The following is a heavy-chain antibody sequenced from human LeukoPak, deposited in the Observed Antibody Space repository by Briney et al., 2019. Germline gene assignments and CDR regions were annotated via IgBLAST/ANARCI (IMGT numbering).Heavy chain of an antibody. CDR2: ISGSGGST. CDR3: AKDSYTHYGSGTFRPYYYYGMDV. V-gene: IGHV3-23*01. Sequence: GGSLRLSCAASGFTFSSYAMSWVRQAPGKGLEWVSAISGSGGSTYYADSVKGRFTISRDNSKNTLYLQMNTLRAEDTAVYYCAKDSYTHYGSGTFRPYYYYGMDVWGQGTTVTVSS. CDR1: GFTFSSYA. J-gene: IGHJ6*02. D-gene: IGHD3-10*01.